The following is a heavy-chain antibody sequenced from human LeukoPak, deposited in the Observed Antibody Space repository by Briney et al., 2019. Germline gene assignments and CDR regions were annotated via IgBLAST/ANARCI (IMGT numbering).Heavy chain of an antibody. D-gene: IGHD4-17*01. CDR1: GFTFSSYA. Sequence: GGSLRLSCAASGFTFSSYAMSWVRQAPGKGLEWVSAISGSGGSTYYADSVKGRFTISRDNSKNTLYLQMNSLRAEDTAVYYCAKDRGQATVTTSDYWGQGTLVTVPS. J-gene: IGHJ4*02. CDR3: AKDRGQATVTTSDY. V-gene: IGHV3-23*01. CDR2: ISGSGGST.